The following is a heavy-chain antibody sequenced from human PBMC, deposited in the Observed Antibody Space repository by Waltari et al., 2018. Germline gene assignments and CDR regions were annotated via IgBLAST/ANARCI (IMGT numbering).Heavy chain of an antibody. CDR3: ARGGGTFSKPQYFDS. V-gene: IGHV7-4-1*02. Sequence: QVHLVQSGSEMKKPGASVKVSCKASGYIFTTYGINWVRQAPGQGLEWMGWINTNTGTPTYVQGFTGRFVFSLDTSVSTAYLQISSLKAEDSAIYYCARGGGTFSKPQYFDSWGQGTRVTVSS. D-gene: IGHD1-26*01. CDR2: INTNTGTP. CDR1: GYIFTTYG. J-gene: IGHJ4*02.